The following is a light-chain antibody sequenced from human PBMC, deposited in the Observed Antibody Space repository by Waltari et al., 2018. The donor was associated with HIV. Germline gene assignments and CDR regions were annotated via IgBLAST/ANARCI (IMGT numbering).Light chain of an antibody. J-gene: IGKJ1*01. CDR1: QTVSSTS. CDR3: QQYGSSPQT. Sequence: LLTQSPGTLSWSPGERATPSCRASQTVSSTSLAWYQQKPGQAPRLLIYGASSRATGIPDRFSGSGSGTDFTLTISRLEPEDFAVYYCQQYGSSPQTFGQGTKVEIK. CDR2: GAS. V-gene: IGKV3-20*01.